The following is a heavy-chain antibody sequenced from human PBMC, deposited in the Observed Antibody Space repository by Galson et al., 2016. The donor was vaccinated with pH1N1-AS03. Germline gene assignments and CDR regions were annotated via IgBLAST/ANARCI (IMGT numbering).Heavy chain of an antibody. Sequence: SETLSLTCAVSGDSISTSSWWSWVRQPPGKGLEWIGEVSHAGRTNYSPSLKSRATISLDKSKNQFSLQLTSVTAADTAVYYCARGLTYHFGSGSVFWGQGTLVTVSS. CDR1: GDSISTSSW. CDR3: ARGLTYHFGSGSVF. CDR2: VSHAGRT. V-gene: IGHV4-4*02. J-gene: IGHJ4*02. D-gene: IGHD3-10*01.